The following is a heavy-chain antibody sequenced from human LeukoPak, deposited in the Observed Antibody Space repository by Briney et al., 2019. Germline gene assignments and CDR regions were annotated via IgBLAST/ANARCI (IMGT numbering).Heavy chain of an antibody. CDR1: GFTFSSYN. CDR3: AREAMVRGEPGGFDY. Sequence: GGSLRLSCAASGFTFSSYNMNWVRQAPGKGLEWVSYITSSSSTVYYADSVKGRFTISRDNAKNSLYLQMNSLRAEDTAVYYCAREAMVRGEPGGFDYWGQGTLVTVSS. CDR2: ITSSSSTV. D-gene: IGHD3-10*01. V-gene: IGHV3-48*04. J-gene: IGHJ4*02.